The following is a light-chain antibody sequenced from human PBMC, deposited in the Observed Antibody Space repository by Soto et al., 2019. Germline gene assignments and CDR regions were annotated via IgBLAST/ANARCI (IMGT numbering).Light chain of an antibody. CDR3: YSYTASDIWV. CDR2: AVS. Sequence: QSVLTQPRSVSRSPGQSVTIPCTGTNSDVGRYNFLSRYQQLPGKAPKLLISAVSQRPSGVPDRFSGSKSGNTASLTISGLQAVDEAAYFCYSYTASDIWVFGGGTKVTVL. CDR1: NSDVGRYNF. V-gene: IGLV2-11*01. J-gene: IGLJ3*02.